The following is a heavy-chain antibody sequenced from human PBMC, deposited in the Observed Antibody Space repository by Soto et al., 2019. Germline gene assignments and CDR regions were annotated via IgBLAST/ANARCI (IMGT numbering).Heavy chain of an antibody. Sequence: PSETLSLACAVSVASIGSGYYWGWIRQPPGKGLEWIGSIYHSGSTYYNPSLKSRVTISVDTSKNQSSLKLSSVTAADTAVYYCARDFLLWYGDPVGDYWGQGTLVTVSS. CDR2: IYHSGST. D-gene: IGHD4-17*01. CDR1: VASIGSGYY. J-gene: IGHJ4*02. CDR3: ARDFLLWYGDPVGDY. V-gene: IGHV4-38-2*02.